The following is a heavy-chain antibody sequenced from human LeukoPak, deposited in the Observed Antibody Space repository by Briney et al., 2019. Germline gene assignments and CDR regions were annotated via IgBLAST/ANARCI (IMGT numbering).Heavy chain of an antibody. Sequence: PGSSLRLFCASSGFTFSSYAMHGAREAPGKGREAVAVISYEGSNKDYAESVKGRFTISRDNSENRVYLQMNSLRAEETAVYYCARAQPYGLGGGWFAPWGQGTLVTVSS. J-gene: IGHJ5*02. CDR2: ISYEGSNK. V-gene: IGHV3-30*01. D-gene: IGHD3-10*01. CDR3: ARAQPYGLGGGWFAP. CDR1: GFTFSSYA.